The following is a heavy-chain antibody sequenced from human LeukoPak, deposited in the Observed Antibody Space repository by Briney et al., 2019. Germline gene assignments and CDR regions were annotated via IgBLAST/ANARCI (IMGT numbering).Heavy chain of an antibody. Sequence: GSLRLSCAASGFTFSSYGMHWVRQAPGKGLEWVAVIWYDGSNKYYADSVKGRFTISRDNSKNTLYLQMNSLRAEDTAVYYCARDWLAAAAPSWFDPWGQGTLVTVSS. CDR1: GFTFSSYG. D-gene: IGHD6-13*01. J-gene: IGHJ5*02. V-gene: IGHV3-33*08. CDR3: ARDWLAAAAPSWFDP. CDR2: IWYDGSNK.